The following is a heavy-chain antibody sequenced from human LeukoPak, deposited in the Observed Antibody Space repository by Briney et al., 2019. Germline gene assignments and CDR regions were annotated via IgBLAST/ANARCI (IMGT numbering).Heavy chain of an antibody. V-gene: IGHV3-30*02. Sequence: PGGSLRLSCAASGFTFNNYGMHWVRQAPGKGLEWVAFIRYNGNNQYYADSVKGRFTISRDNSKNTLYLQMNSLRAEDTAIYYCARGFDNLGSGWYSYWGQGTLVTVSS. CDR2: IRYNGNNQ. J-gene: IGHJ4*02. CDR3: ARGFDNLGSGWYSY. CDR1: GFTFNNYG. D-gene: IGHD6-19*01.